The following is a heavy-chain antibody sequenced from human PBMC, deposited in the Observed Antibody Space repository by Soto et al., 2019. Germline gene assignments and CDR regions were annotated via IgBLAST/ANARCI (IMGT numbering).Heavy chain of an antibody. CDR1: GGSFSGYY. D-gene: IGHD3-16*02. CDR2: INHSGST. V-gene: IGHV4-34*01. CDR3: ARGPFYYDYVWGSYRYSRAWFDP. J-gene: IGHJ5*02. Sequence: KSSETLSLTCAVYGGSFSGYYWSWIRQPPGKGLEWIGEINHSGSTNYNPSLKSRVTISVDTSKNQFSLKLSSVTAADTAVYYCARGPFYYDYVWGSYRYSRAWFDPWGQGTLVTVSS.